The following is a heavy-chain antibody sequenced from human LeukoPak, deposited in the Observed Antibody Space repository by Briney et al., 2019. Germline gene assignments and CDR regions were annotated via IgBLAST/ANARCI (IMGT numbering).Heavy chain of an antibody. CDR3: ARGVFVRSSSWYEGYYYYYGMDV. CDR1: GGSFGGYY. V-gene: IGHV4-34*01. Sequence: PSETLSLTCAVYGGSFGGYYWSWIRQPPGKGLEWIGEINHSGSTNYNPSLKSRVTISVDTSKNQFSLKLSSVTAADTAVYYCARGVFVRSSSWYEGYYYYYGMDVWGKGTTVTVSS. D-gene: IGHD6-13*01. J-gene: IGHJ6*04. CDR2: INHSGST.